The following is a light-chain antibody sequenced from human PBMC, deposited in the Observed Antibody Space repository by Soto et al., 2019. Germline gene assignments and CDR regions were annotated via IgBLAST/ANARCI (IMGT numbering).Light chain of an antibody. J-gene: IGLJ3*02. CDR2: GNV. CDR1: SSNLGTGYD. Sequence: QSVLTQPPSVSGAPGQTVTISCTGSSSNLGTGYDVQWFRQVPGTAPKLLIFGNVNRPSGVPDRFSGSKSGTSASLAIAGLQAEDEADYYCQSFDTSLSGGVFGGGTQLTVL. V-gene: IGLV1-40*01. CDR3: QSFDTSLSGGV.